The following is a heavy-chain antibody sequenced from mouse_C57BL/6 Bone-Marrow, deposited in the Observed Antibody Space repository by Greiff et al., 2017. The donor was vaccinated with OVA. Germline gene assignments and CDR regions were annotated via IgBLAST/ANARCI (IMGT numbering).Heavy chain of an antibody. J-gene: IGHJ4*01. CDR1: GYAFSSSW. CDR3: ARGRSYSNYLYWAMDY. Sequence: VQLQQSGPELVKPGASVKISCKASGYAFSSSWMNWVKQRPGKGLEWIGRIYPGDGDTNYNGKFKGKATLTADKSSSTAYMQLSSLTSEDSAVYFCARGRSYSNYLYWAMDYWGQGTSVTVSA. V-gene: IGHV1-82*01. CDR2: IYPGDGDT. D-gene: IGHD2-5*01.